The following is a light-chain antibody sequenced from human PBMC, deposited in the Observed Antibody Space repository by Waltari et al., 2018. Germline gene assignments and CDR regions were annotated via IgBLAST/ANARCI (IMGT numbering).Light chain of an antibody. V-gene: IGKV1-5*03. Sequence: DIQMTQSPSTLSASVGDRVTITCRASQNISPWLAWHQQKPGKAPRLLIYKTSTLESGVPSRFSGSGSGTEFTLTISSLQPEDFATYYCQRYKTSCRTCGQGTRVEIK. CDR2: KTS. CDR1: QNISPW. CDR3: QRYKTSCRT. J-gene: IGKJ1*01.